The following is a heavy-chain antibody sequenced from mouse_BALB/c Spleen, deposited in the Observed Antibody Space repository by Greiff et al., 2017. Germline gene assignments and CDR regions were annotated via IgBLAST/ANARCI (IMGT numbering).Heavy chain of an antibody. Sequence: EVKVVESGGGLVKPGGSLKLSCAASGFAFSSYDMSWVRQTPEKRLEWVAYISSGGGSIYYPDIVKGRFTISRDNAKNTLYLQMSSLKSEDTAMYYCARHETTVVATDAMDYWGQGTSVTVSS. CDR3: ARHETTVVATDAMDY. CDR1: GFAFSSYD. CDR2: ISSGGGSI. D-gene: IGHD1-1*01. V-gene: IGHV5-12-1*01. J-gene: IGHJ4*01.